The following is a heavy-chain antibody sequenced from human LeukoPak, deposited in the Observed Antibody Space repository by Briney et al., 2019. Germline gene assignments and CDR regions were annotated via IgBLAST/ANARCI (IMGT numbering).Heavy chain of an antibody. V-gene: IGHV4-39*02. Sequence: SETLSLTCTVSGGSISSSSYYWGWIRQPPGKELQWIASVYYSGRTNYSPSLKSRVTISVDTSEKQFSLQLNSVTAADTAVYYCARGQPLMVRGVKIDYWGQGTLVTVSS. CDR1: GGSISSSSYY. CDR3: ARGQPLMVRGVKIDY. CDR2: VYYSGRT. J-gene: IGHJ4*02. D-gene: IGHD3-10*01.